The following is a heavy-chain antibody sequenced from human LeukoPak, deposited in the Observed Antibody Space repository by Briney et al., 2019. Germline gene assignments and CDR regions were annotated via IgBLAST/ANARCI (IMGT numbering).Heavy chain of an antibody. CDR2: IYSGGST. V-gene: IGHV3-53*01. J-gene: IGHJ5*02. CDR3: ARVYCSGGSCYHPRYNWFDP. Sequence: GGSLRLSCAASGFTVSSNYMSWVRQAPGKGLEWVSVIYSGGSTYYADSVKGRFTISRDNAKNSLYLQMNSLRAEDTAVYYCARVYCSGGSCYHPRYNWFDPWGQGTLVTVSS. CDR1: GFTVSSNY. D-gene: IGHD2-15*01.